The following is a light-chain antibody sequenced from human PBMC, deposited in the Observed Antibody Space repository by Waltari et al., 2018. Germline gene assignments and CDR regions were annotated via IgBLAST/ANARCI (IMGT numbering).Light chain of an antibody. V-gene: IGLV2-8*01. CDR1: SSDVGRYNY. CDR2: EFT. CDR3: SSFADTNPFG. Sequence: QSALTQPPSASGSPGQSVTISCTGTSSDVGRYNYVSWYQQHPGQAPKLIIYEFTKRPSGVPDRFSGSKSGNTASLTVSGLQAEDEAYYYCSSFADTNPFGFGTGTKVTVL. J-gene: IGLJ1*01.